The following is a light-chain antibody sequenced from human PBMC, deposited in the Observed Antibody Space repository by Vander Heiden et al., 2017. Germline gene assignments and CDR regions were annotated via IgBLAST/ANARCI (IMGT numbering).Light chain of an antibody. J-gene: IGKJ3*01. V-gene: IGKV3-11*01. CDR1: QSVSSY. Sequence: EIVLTQSPATLSLSPGERATLSCRASQSVSSYLAWYQQKPGQAPRLLIHDASSRATGIPARFSGSGSGTDFTHTISSLEPEDFAVYYCQQRSDWPLTFGPGTKVDIK. CDR3: QQRSDWPLT. CDR2: DAS.